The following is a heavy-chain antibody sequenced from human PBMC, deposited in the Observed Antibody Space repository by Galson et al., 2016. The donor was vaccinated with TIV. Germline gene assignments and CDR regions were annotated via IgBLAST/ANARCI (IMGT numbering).Heavy chain of an antibody. CDR1: GFSFSVYW. CDR2: VHAGGGGA. V-gene: IGHV3-74*01. D-gene: IGHD4-17*01. Sequence: LRLSCAASGFSFSVYWMHWVRQAPGKGLVWVSAVHAGGGGASYSDSVKGRFTISRDNSRNTLFLQMSSLTVEDTAVYFCARDPNGDWIGAFDFWGRGIMVTVSS. J-gene: IGHJ3*01. CDR3: ARDPNGDWIGAFDF.